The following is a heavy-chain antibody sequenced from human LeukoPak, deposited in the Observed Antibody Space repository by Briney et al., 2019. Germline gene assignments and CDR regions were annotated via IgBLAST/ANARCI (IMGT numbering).Heavy chain of an antibody. V-gene: IGHV1-46*01. Sequence: ASVKVSCKASGYTFTSYYMHWVRQAPGQGLEWMGIINPSGGSTSYAQKFQGRVTMTGDTSISTAYMELSRLRSDDTALYYCARFVFKGTDYFDYWGQGTLVTVSS. CDR2: INPSGGST. CDR1: GYTFTSYY. J-gene: IGHJ4*02. CDR3: ARFVFKGTDYFDY.